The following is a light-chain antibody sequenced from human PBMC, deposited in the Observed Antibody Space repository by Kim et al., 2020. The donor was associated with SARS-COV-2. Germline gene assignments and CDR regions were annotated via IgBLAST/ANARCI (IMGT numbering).Light chain of an antibody. CDR2: GAS. CDR3: QQYGSSPPALT. CDR1: QSITSTY. Sequence: GERATLYCGASQSITSTYLAWYQQRPGQAPRLLIYGASTRAAGIPDWFSGSGSGTAFTLTISGLEPEDFAVYYCQQYGSSPPALTFGGGTKVDIK. V-gene: IGKV3-20*01. J-gene: IGKJ4*01.